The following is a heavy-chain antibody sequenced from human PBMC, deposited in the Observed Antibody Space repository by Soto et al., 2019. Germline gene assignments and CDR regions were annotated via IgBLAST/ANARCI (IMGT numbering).Heavy chain of an antibody. Sequence: QITLKESGPTLVKPTQTLTLTCTFSGFSLSTSGVGVGWIRQPPGQALEWLALIYWDDDKRYSPSLKSRLTITKDTSKNQVVLTMTNMDPVHTATYYCAHRERLYSSSWYYFDDWGQGTLGTVSS. V-gene: IGHV2-5*02. CDR2: IYWDDDK. J-gene: IGHJ4*02. CDR1: GFSLSTSGVG. D-gene: IGHD6-13*01. CDR3: AHRERLYSSSWYYFDD.